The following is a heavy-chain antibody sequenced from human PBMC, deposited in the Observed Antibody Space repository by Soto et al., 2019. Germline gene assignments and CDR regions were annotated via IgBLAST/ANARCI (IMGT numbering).Heavy chain of an antibody. CDR1: GITCSYAW. Sequence: EVQLVDSGGGLVKPGGSLRLSCAASGITCSYAWMNWVRQAPGKGLVWVGRIKSKIAGGTTDYAAPVKGRFTIARDDSNTTLYLQTNSLRTEDSSVYYRTTSLEPGWAMGVVEFWGQGTLVTVSS. CDR2: IKSKIAGGTT. CDR3: TTSLEPGWAMGVVEF. D-gene: IGHD5-18*01. J-gene: IGHJ4*02. V-gene: IGHV3-15*07.